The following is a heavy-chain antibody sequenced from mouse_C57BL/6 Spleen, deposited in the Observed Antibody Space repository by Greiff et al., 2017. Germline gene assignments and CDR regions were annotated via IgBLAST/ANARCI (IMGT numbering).Heavy chain of an antibody. V-gene: IGHV5-4*01. CDR2: ISDGGSYT. J-gene: IGHJ4*01. D-gene: IGHD2-1*01. CDR3: ARDLYSCMDY. CDR1: GFTFSSYA. Sequence: EVQGVESGGGLVKPGGSLKLSCAASGFTFSSYAMSWVRQTPEKRLEWVATISDGGSYTYYPDNVKGRFTISRDNAKNNLYLQMSHLKSEDTAMYYCARDLYSCMDYWSQGTSVTVSS.